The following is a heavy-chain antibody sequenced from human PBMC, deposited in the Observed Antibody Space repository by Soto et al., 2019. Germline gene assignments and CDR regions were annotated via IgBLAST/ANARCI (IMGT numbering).Heavy chain of an antibody. V-gene: IGHV1-2*04. D-gene: IGHD6-13*01. Sequence: ASVKVSCKASGYTFTGYYMHWVRQAPGQGLEWMGWINPNSGGTNYAQKFQGWVTMTRDTSLSTAYMELSRLRSDDTAVYYCARGVVAAAGRGYYYYGMDVWGQGTTVTVSS. CDR1: GYTFTGYY. J-gene: IGHJ6*02. CDR2: INPNSGGT. CDR3: ARGVVAAAGRGYYYYGMDV.